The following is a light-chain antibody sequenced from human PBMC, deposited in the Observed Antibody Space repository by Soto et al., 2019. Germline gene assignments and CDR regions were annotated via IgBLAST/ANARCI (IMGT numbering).Light chain of an antibody. CDR3: SSYTSSFTVV. Sequence: QSVLTQPASVSGSPGQSITISCTGTSSDVGGYNYVSWYQQHPGKAPKLMIYEVSNRPSGVSNRFSGSKSGNTASLTISGLQAEDEADYCCSSYTSSFTVVFGGGTKLTVL. V-gene: IGLV2-14*01. CDR2: EVS. CDR1: SSDVGGYNY. J-gene: IGLJ2*01.